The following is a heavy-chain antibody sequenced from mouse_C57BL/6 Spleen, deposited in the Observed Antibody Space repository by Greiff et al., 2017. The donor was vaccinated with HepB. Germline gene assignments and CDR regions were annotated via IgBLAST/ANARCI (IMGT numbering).Heavy chain of an antibody. Sequence: EVQLQQSGPVLVKPGASVKMSCKASGYTFTDYYMNWVKQSHGKSLEWIGVINPYNGGTSYNQKFKGKATLTVDKSSSTAYMELNSLTSEDSAVYYCARWGTVVATRYFDVWGTGTTVTVSS. V-gene: IGHV1-19*01. CDR1: GYTFTDYY. CDR2: INPYNGGT. J-gene: IGHJ1*03. D-gene: IGHD1-1*01. CDR3: ARWGTVVATRYFDV.